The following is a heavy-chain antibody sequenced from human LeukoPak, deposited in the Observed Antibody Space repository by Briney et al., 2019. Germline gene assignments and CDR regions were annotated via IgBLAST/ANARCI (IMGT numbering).Heavy chain of an antibody. Sequence: GGSLRLSCAASGFSFTTYWMHWVRQAPGEGLVWVSRIKSDGSSTSYADSVKGRFTISRDNAKNTLYLQMNSLRAEDTAVYYCARRSAAKDAFDIWGQGTMVTVSS. V-gene: IGHV3-74*01. CDR2: IKSDGSST. CDR1: GFSFTTYW. J-gene: IGHJ3*02. D-gene: IGHD6-25*01. CDR3: ARRSAAKDAFDI.